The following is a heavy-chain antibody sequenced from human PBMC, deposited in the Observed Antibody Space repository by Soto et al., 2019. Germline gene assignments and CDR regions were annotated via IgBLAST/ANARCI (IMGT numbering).Heavy chain of an antibody. J-gene: IGHJ6*02. CDR1: GFSLTSPGMC. CDR3: ARSIRGPRRFNGMNV. Sequence: SGPTLVDPTETLTLTCTFSGFSLTSPGMCVSWIRQPPGKALEWLALIERDDDDKYYSTSLKTRLTISKDTRKNQVVLTMANMDPADTGTYYCARSIRGPRRFNGMNVWGQGTTVTVSS. D-gene: IGHD1-20*01. CDR2: IERDDDDK. V-gene: IGHV2-70*13.